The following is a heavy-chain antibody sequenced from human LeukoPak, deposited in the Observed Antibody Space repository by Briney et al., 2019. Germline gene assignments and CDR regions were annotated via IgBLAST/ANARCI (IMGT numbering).Heavy chain of an antibody. V-gene: IGHV1-2*06. D-gene: IGHD4-11*01. J-gene: IGHJ5*02. CDR3: ARDSDRQILTTLGADYTAQLDP. CDR2: INPNSGAT. CDR1: GYTFIGHY. Sequence: ASLKDSCKASGYTFIGHYMHRGRQAPRQRLEWMGQINPNSGATKNPQKFQGRVTLTRETTHNTAYLALSQPGADDTAEYLCARDSDRQILTTLGADYTAQLDPGRQGTLVTVSA.